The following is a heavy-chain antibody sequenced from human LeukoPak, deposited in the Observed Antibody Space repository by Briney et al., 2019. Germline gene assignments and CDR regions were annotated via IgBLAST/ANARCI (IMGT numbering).Heavy chain of an antibody. V-gene: IGHV1-69*13. D-gene: IGHD2-15*01. CDR3: ARDDSYCSGGSCYENWFDH. CDR2: IIPIFGTA. J-gene: IGHJ5*02. Sequence: SVKVSCKASGGTFSSYAISWVRQAPGQGREWMGGIIPIFGTANYAQKFQGRVTITADESTSTAYMELSSLRSEDTAVYYCARDDSYCSGGSCYENWFDHWGQGTLVTVSS. CDR1: GGTFSSYA.